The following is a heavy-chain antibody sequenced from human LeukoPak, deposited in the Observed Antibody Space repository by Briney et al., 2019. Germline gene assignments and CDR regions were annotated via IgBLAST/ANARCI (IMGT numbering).Heavy chain of an antibody. V-gene: IGHV3-23*01. CDR2: ISGSGGNT. D-gene: IGHD2-15*01. CDR3: AKGPIVGGYFDY. CDR1: GFTFNNAW. J-gene: IGHJ4*02. Sequence: GGSLRLSCAASGFTFNNAWMSWVRQAPGKGLEWVSAISGSGGNTYYADSVKGRFTISRDNSKNTLYLQMNSLRAEDTAVYYCAKGPIVGGYFDYWGQGTLVTVSS.